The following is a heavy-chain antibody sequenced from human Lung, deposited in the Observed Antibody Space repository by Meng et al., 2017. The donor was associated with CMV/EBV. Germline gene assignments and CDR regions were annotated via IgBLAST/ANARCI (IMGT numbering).Heavy chain of an antibody. CDR2: CRYSRAT. J-gene: IGHJ4*02. V-gene: IGHV4-30-4*01. CDR3: VRGLYYLAGDGYYHDF. D-gene: IGHD2-21*01. CDR1: GSRCSEWYC. Sequence: GSRCSEWYCWSWVRLPPWNGLDCVGYCRYSRATSSIPSLHSRLTVTFDTSKNQFTLRLTYVTAADTAVYYCVRGLYYLAGDGYYHDFWGPGTLVTVSS.